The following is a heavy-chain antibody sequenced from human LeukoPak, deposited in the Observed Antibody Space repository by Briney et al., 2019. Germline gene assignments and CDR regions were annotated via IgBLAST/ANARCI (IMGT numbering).Heavy chain of an antibody. CDR1: GFTFSSYA. D-gene: IGHD2-21*01. V-gene: IGHV3-23*01. CDR2: ISGSGGST. Sequence: PGGSLRLSCAASGFTFSSYAMSWVRQAPGKGLEWVSAISGSGGSTYYADSVKGRFTISRDNSKNTLYLQTNSLRAEDTAVYSCARERQDTILHSGAFDIWGQGTMVTVSS. CDR3: ARERQDTILHSGAFDI. J-gene: IGHJ3*02.